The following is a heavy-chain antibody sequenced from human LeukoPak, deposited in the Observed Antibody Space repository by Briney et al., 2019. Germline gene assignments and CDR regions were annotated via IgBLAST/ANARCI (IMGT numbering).Heavy chain of an antibody. CDR3: AGGHTSMVTQFDY. Sequence: SETLSLTCAVYGGSFSGYYWSWIRRPPGKGLEWIGEINHSGSTNYNPSLKSRVTISVDTSKNQFSLSLSSVTAADTAVYYCAGGHTSMVTQFDYWGQGTLVTVSS. D-gene: IGHD5-18*01. CDR2: INHSGST. J-gene: IGHJ4*02. CDR1: GGSFSGYY. V-gene: IGHV4-34*01.